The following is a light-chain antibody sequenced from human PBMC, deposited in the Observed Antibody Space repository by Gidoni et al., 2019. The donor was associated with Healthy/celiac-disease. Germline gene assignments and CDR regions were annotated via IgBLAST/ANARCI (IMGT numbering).Light chain of an antibody. J-gene: IGKJ4*01. CDR2: DAS. CDR1: QGISSA. Sequence: AIQLPQSPSSLSASVGDRVTITCRASQGISSALAWYQQKPGKAPKLLIYDASSLESGVPSRFSGSGSGTDFTLTISSLQPEDCATYYCQQFNSYPLTFXGXTKVEIK. CDR3: QQFNSYPLT. V-gene: IGKV1-13*02.